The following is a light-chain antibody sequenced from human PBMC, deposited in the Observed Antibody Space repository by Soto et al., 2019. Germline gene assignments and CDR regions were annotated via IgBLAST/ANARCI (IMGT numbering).Light chain of an antibody. J-gene: IGLJ1*01. V-gene: IGLV3-25*02. Sequence: SYELTQPPSVSVSPGQTARITCSGDALPKQYAYWYQQKPGQAPVLVIYKDSERPSGIPERFSGSSSGTTVTLTISGVQAEDEADYYCQSADSSGTYPYVFGTGTSHRP. CDR3: QSADSSGTYPYV. CDR2: KDS. CDR1: ALPKQY.